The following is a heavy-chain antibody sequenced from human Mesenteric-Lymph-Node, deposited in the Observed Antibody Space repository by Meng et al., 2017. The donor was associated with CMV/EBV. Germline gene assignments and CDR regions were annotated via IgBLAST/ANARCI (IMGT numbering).Heavy chain of an antibody. CDR1: GFTFSSYG. CDR3: ARAQAGYYDTSGYYDGGGYFDS. V-gene: IGHV3-30*02. D-gene: IGHD3-22*01. CDR2: IRYDGSNK. Sequence: GESLKISCAASGFTFSSYGMHWVRQAPGKGLEWVAFIRYDGSNKYYADSVKGRFTISRDNSKNTLYLQMNSLRAEDTAVYYCARAQAGYYDTSGYYDGGGYFDSWGQGTLVT. J-gene: IGHJ4*02.